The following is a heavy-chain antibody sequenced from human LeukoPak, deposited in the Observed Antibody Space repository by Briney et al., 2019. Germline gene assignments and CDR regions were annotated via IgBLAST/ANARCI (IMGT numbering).Heavy chain of an antibody. CDR2: MYYGGST. V-gene: IGHV4-61*01. CDR1: GGSVSSGRYY. Sequence: PSETLSLTCTVSGGSVSSGRYYWSWIRRPPGKGLEWIGYMYYGGSTNYSPSLKSRVSMSADTSRNQLSLKLTSVTAADTAVYYCARSLPATVAGANWYDPWGPGTLVTVSS. D-gene: IGHD6-13*01. J-gene: IGHJ5*02. CDR3: ARSLPATVAGANWYDP.